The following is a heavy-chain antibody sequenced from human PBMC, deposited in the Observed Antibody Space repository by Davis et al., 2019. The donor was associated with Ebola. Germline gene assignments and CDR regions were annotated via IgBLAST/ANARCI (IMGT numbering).Heavy chain of an antibody. D-gene: IGHD4-23*01. CDR3: ARHTSYGGKTWFDP. Sequence: SETLSLTCTVSGGSISNYYWSWIRQSPGKGLEWIAYIYYSGSTSYNPSLKSRVTISVDTSGNQFSLRLTSVTAADTALYYCARHTSYGGKTWFDPWGQGTLVTVSS. CDR1: GGSISNYY. CDR2: IYYSGST. V-gene: IGHV4-59*08. J-gene: IGHJ5*02.